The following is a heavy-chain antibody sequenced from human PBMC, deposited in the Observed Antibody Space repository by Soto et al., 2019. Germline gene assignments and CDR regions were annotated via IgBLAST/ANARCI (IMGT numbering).Heavy chain of an antibody. V-gene: IGHV3-23*01. CDR1: GFTFSVYG. Sequence: EVQLLESGGGLVQPGGSLRLSCAASGFTFSVYGMTWVRQGPGKGLEWVSLISGNGGTAYYADSVEGRFTISRDNSKNTLYLQMNSLRAEDTAVYYCAKNPEEIVPGGAVYWGQGTLVTVSS. J-gene: IGHJ4*02. CDR3: AKNPEEIVPGGAVY. CDR2: ISGNGGTA. D-gene: IGHD2-15*01.